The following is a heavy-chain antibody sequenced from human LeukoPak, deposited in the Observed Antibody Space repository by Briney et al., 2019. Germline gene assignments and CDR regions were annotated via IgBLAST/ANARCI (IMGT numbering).Heavy chain of an antibody. D-gene: IGHD6-13*01. V-gene: IGHV4-61*02. CDR3: ARGDIAAAGTFAFDI. Sequence: SETLSLTCTVSGGSISSGSYYWSWIRQPAGKGLEWIGRIYTSGSTNYSPSLKSRVTISVDTSKNQFSLKLSSVTAADTAVYYCARGDIAAAGTFAFDIWGQGTMVTVSS. CDR1: GGSISSGSYY. CDR2: IYTSGST. J-gene: IGHJ3*02.